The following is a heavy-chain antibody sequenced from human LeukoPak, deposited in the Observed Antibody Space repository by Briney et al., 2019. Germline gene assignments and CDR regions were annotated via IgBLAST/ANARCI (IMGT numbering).Heavy chain of an antibody. Sequence: SSETLSLTCTVSGGSITSSSYYWGWIRQPPGKGLEWIGSIYYSGSTYYNPSLKSRVTISVDTSKNQFSLKLSSVTAADTAVYYCASPPMIRGTYYFYYYMDVWTKGTTVTVSS. V-gene: IGHV4-39*01. CDR3: ASPPMIRGTYYFYYYMDV. CDR1: GGSITSSSYY. D-gene: IGHD3-10*01. CDR2: IYYSGST. J-gene: IGHJ6*03.